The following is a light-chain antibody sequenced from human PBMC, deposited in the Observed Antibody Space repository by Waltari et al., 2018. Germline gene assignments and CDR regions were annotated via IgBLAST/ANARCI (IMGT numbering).Light chain of an antibody. V-gene: IGKV3-20*01. Sequence: EIVLTQSPDTLSLSPGEGATLSCRASQSLSSYFLAWYQHKPGQGPRLLIYAASSRATGLPGRFSGGKSGTDFILTISRLEPEDFAVYYCQQYGSSPVTFGQGTRLEIK. CDR2: AAS. CDR1: QSLSSYF. J-gene: IGKJ5*01. CDR3: QQYGSSPVT.